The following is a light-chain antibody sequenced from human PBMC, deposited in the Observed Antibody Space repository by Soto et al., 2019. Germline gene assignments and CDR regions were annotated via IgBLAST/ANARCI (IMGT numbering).Light chain of an antibody. J-gene: IGLJ2*01. Sequence: QSALTQPASVSGTPGQSITLSCSGTSNDIGVYNYVSWYQQHPGKAAKLIIYDVSNRASGVSNRFSGSKSGNTASLTISGLQAEDEADYYCSSYPSNTVLFGGGNKLTVL. CDR3: SSYPSNTVL. V-gene: IGLV2-14*03. CDR2: DVS. CDR1: SNDIGVYNY.